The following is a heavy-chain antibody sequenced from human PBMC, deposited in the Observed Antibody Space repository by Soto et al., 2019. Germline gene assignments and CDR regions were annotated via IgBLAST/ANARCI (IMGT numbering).Heavy chain of an antibody. D-gene: IGHD6-6*01. CDR1: GGSISSYY. CDR2: IYYSGST. V-gene: IGHV4-59*01. J-gene: IGHJ4*02. CDR3: ARGFSSSFDY. Sequence: SETLSLTCTVSGGSISSYYWSWIRQPPGKGLEWIGYIYYSGSTNYNPSLKSRVTISVDTSKNQFSLKLSSVTAADTAVYYCARGFSSSFDYWGQGTLVTVSS.